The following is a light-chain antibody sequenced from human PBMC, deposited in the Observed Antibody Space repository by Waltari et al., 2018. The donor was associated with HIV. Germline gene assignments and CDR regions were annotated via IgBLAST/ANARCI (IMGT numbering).Light chain of an antibody. CDR2: KAS. CDR3: QHYNGYSQT. CDR1: QSISNW. V-gene: IGKV1-5*03. Sequence: DIQMTQSPSTLSAFVGDRVTITCRASQSISNWLAWYQQKPGKAPNLLIYKASALVNGVPSSFSGSGSGTEFTLTISSLQADDFATYYCQHYNGYSQTFGQGTKVEIK. J-gene: IGKJ1*01.